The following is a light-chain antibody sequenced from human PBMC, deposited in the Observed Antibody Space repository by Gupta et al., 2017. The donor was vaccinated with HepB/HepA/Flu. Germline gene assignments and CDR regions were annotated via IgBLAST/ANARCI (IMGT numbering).Light chain of an antibody. V-gene: IGKV4-1*01. CDR3: QQEDTTPRT. Sequence: DIVMTQSPDYLAVSLGERATINCKSSQSVFYGSNNKTSLAWYQQKPGQPPKLLIYWASTRESGVPDRFSGRGSGTDFTLTISSLQAEDVAVYYCQQEDTTPRTFGQGTKVEIK. CDR2: WAS. J-gene: IGKJ1*01. CDR1: QSVFYGSNNKTS.